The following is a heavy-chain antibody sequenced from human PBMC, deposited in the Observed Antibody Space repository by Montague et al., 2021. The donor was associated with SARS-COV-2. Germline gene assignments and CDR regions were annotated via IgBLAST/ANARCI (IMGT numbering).Heavy chain of an antibody. CDR1: GYTFTSYD. Sequence: SVKVSCKASGYTFTSYDINWLRQATGQGLEWMGWMNPNSGNTGYAQKFQGRITMTRNTSISTAYMELTILRSEDTALYYCARAYDSSGWLDYWGQGTLVTVSS. CDR3: ARAYDSSGWLDY. CDR2: MNPNSGNT. V-gene: IGHV1-8*01. D-gene: IGHD3-22*01. J-gene: IGHJ4*02.